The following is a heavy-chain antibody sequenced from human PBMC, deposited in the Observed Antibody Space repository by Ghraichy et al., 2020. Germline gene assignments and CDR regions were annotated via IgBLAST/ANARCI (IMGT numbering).Heavy chain of an antibody. CDR3: AKAPIAVSSSSAVDY. V-gene: IGHV3-23*01. Sequence: GESLNISCAASGFTFSSYAMSWVRQAPGKGLEWVSAISGSGGSTYYADSVKGRFTISRDNSKNTLYLQMNSLRAEDTAVYYCAKAPIAVSSSSAVDYWGQGTLVTVSS. CDR2: ISGSGGST. J-gene: IGHJ4*02. CDR1: GFTFSSYA. D-gene: IGHD6-6*01.